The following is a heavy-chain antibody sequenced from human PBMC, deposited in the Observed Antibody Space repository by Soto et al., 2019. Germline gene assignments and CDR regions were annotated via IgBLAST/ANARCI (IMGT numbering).Heavy chain of an antibody. D-gene: IGHD7-27*01. V-gene: IGHV3-23*01. CDR1: GFTFSSYA. CDR2: ISGSGGST. Sequence: EVQLLESGGGLVQPGGSLRLSCAASGFTFSSYAMSWVRQAPGKGLEWVSAISGSGGSTYYADSVKGRFTISRDTSKNTLYLQMNSLRAEDSAVDYGAKDRNWVSDWFDPWGQGTLVTVSS. J-gene: IGHJ5*02. CDR3: AKDRNWVSDWFDP.